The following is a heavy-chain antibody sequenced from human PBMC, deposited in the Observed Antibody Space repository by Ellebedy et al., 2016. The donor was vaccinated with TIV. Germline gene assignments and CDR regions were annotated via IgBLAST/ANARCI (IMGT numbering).Heavy chain of an antibody. CDR3: ARTSDDVLVLTSRAPFDY. CDR1: GFSLTTSGMC. Sequence: SGPTLVKPTQTLTLTCTFSGFSLTTSGMCVDWIRQSPGKALEWLARIDWVDDKYYKASLKTRLTISKDTSRNQVVLTMTNVDPLDTATYYCARTSDDVLVLTSRAPFDYWGQGIPVTVSS. V-gene: IGHV2-70*11. CDR2: IDWVDDK. D-gene: IGHD4/OR15-4a*01. J-gene: IGHJ4*02.